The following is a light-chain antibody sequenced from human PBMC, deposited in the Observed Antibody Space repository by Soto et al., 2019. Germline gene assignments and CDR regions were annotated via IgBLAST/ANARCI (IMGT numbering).Light chain of an antibody. CDR2: GAS. CDR3: QHYRTS. CDR1: QSVSSSY. J-gene: IGKJ4*01. Sequence: EIVLTQSPGTLSLSPGERATLSCRASQSVSSSYLAWYQQKPGQAPRLLIYGASSRATGIPDRFSGSGSGTDFPLPITRLEPEDFAVYYCQHYRTSFGGGTKVEIK. V-gene: IGKV3-20*01.